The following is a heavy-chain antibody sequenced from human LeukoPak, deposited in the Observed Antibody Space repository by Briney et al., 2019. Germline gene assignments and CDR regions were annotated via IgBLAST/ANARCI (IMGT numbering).Heavy chain of an antibody. CDR1: GGSFSGYY. D-gene: IGHD6-19*01. CDR2: INHSGST. V-gene: IGHV4-34*01. J-gene: IGHJ4*02. Sequence: SETLSLTCAVYGGSFSGYYWSWIRQPPGKGLEWIGEINHSGSTNYNPSLKSRVTISVDTSKNQFSLKLSSVTAADTAVYYCAGGGSGWWNDYWGQGTLVTVSS. CDR3: AGGGSGWWNDY.